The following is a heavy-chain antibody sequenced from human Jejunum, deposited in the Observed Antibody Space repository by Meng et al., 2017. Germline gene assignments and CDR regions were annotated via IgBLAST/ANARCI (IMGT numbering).Heavy chain of an antibody. CDR3: ARLANSSPDY. D-gene: IGHD6-13*01. CDR2: VFYSGTT. Sequence: QVQLQESGPGLVKPSETLSLTCTVSGGSISSRSYYWGWIRKPPGKGLEWIASVFYSGTTYYNPSLQSRVTISIDTSKNQFSMRLTSVTATDTSVYYCARLANSSPDYWGRGTLVTVSS. V-gene: IGHV4-39*01. CDR1: GGSISSRSYY. J-gene: IGHJ4*02.